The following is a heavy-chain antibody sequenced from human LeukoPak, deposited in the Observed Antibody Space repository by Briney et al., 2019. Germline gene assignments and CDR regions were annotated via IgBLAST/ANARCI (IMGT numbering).Heavy chain of an antibody. J-gene: IGHJ4*02. D-gene: IGHD5-24*01. Sequence: GGSLRLSCAASGFTFSTYGMHWVRQAPGKGLEWVAVISFDGIYKFYSDSVKGRFSISRDNSKNTLYPQMNSLRAEDTAVYYCARDDGYNRFDYWGQGTLVTVSS. V-gene: IGHV3-30*03. CDR2: ISFDGIYK. CDR1: GFTFSTYG. CDR3: ARDDGYNRFDY.